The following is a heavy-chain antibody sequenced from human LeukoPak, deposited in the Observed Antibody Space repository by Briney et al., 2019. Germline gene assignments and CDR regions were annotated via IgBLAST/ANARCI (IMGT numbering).Heavy chain of an antibody. V-gene: IGHV3-30*02. J-gene: IGHJ4*02. D-gene: IGHD2-2*01. CDR2: IRYDGRNK. CDR3: AKDVRFSSSSIDS. CDR1: AFTFNNYG. Sequence: GGSLRLSCAASAFTFNNYGMHWVRQAPGKGLEWVAFIRYDGRNKCYPDSMKGRFTISRDTSKNTLYLQMNSLRAEDTAVYYCAKDVRFSSSSIDSWGQGTLVTVSS.